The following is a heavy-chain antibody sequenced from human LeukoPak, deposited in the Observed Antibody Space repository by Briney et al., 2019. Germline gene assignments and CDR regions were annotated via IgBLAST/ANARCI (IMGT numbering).Heavy chain of an antibody. J-gene: IGHJ4*02. D-gene: IGHD6-13*01. CDR2: INHSGST. CDR3: ARGASAALFDH. V-gene: IGHV4-34*01. Sequence: PSETLSLTCAVYGGSFSGYYWSWIRQPPGKGLEWIGEINHSGSTNYNPSLKSRVTISVDTSKNQFSLKLSSVTAADTAVYYCARGASAALFDHWGQGTLVTVSS. CDR1: GGSFSGYY.